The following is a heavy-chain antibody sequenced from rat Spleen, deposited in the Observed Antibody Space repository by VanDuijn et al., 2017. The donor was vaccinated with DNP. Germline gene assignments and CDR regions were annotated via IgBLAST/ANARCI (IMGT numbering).Heavy chain of an antibody. J-gene: IGHJ3*01. V-gene: IGHV5-31*01. CDR1: GFTFNNYW. D-gene: IGHD1-3*01. Sequence: EVKLVESGGGLVQPGRSLKLSCAASGFTFNNYWMTWIRQAPGKGLEWVASITNTGGNIYYPDSVRGRFTISRDNAKSTLYLQMDSLRSEDTATYYCASLWTLAYWGQGTLVTVSS. CDR2: ITNTGGNI. CDR3: ASLWTLAY.